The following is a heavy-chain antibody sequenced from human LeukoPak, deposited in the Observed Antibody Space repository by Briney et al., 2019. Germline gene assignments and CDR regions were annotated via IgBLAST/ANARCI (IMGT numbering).Heavy chain of an antibody. CDR2: ISYDGSNK. V-gene: IGHV3-30*18. Sequence: PGGSLRLSCAASGFTFSSYAMHWVRQAPGKGLEWVALISYDGSNKYYTDSVKGRFTISRDNSKHTLYLQMSSLRAEDTAMYYCAKSSGYSYGLNYWGQGTLVTVSS. CDR1: GFTFSSYA. D-gene: IGHD5-18*01. J-gene: IGHJ4*02. CDR3: AKSSGYSYGLNY.